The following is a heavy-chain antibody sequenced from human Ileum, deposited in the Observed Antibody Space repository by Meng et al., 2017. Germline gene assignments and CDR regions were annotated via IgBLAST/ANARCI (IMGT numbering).Heavy chain of an antibody. D-gene: IGHD6-13*01. CDR3: ARETAADIKRELDY. Sequence: GESLKITCEATGFTFSSHSMNWVRQATGTGLEWIASISRTSTYIFYADSVKVRFTVSRDNAKNSLFLQMSSLTADDTAVYYCARETAADIKRELDYWGHGTLVTVSS. J-gene: IGHJ4*01. CDR1: GFTFSSHS. CDR2: ISRTSTYI. V-gene: IGHV3-21*01.